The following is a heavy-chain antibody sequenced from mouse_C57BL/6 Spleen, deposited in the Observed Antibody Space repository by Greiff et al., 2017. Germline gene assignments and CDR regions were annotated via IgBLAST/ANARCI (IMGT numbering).Heavy chain of an antibody. V-gene: IGHV5-9*01. Sequence: EVKLVESGGGLVKPGGSLKLSCAASGFTFSSYTMSWVRQTPEKRLEWVATISGGGGNTYYPDSVKGRFTISRDNAKNTLYLQMSSLRSEATALYYCARHVGTIDVWGTGTTVTVSS. CDR2: ISGGGGNT. CDR3: ARHVGTIDV. D-gene: IGHD2-13*01. J-gene: IGHJ1*03. CDR1: GFTFSSYT.